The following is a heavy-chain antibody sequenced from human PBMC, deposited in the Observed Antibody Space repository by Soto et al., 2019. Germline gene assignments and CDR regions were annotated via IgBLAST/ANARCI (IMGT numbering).Heavy chain of an antibody. CDR2: MNTNSGNT. J-gene: IGHJ4*02. CDR3: AREHSSSWRFDS. Sequence: QVQLVQSGAEVKKPGASVKVSCKASGYTFTSYDINWVRQATGQGLEWMGWMNTNSGNTGYAQKFQGRVTMTRNTSISRAYMELSSLRSDNTAVYYCAREHSSSWRFDSWGQGTLVTVSS. CDR1: GYTFTSYD. V-gene: IGHV1-8*01. D-gene: IGHD6-13*01.